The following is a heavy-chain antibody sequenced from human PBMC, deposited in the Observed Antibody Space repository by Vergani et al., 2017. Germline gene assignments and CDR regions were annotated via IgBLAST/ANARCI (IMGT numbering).Heavy chain of an antibody. Sequence: EVQLVESGGGLVQPGGSLRLSCAASGFTFSSYWMSWVRQAPGKGLEWVANIKQDGSEQYYVDSVKGRFTISRDNAKNSLYLQMNSLRAEDTAVYYCAREGTYYDFWSGYGDAFDIWGQGTMVTVSS. CDR1: GFTFSSYW. D-gene: IGHD3-3*01. J-gene: IGHJ3*02. CDR2: IKQDGSEQ. V-gene: IGHV3-7*01. CDR3: AREGTYYDFWSGYGDAFDI.